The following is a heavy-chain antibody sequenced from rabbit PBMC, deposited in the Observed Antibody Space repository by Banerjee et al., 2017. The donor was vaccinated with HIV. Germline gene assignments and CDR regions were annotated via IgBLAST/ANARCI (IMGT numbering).Heavy chain of an antibody. D-gene: IGHD1-1*01. Sequence: QAHLEESGGDLVKPEGSLTLTCTASGLSFSSRYWICWVRQAPGKGPEWIACKGTGSGDTWYASWAKGRFTISKTSSTTVTLQMTSLTVADTATYFCARGPYASPSAYYVPYYFNLWGQGTLVTVS. J-gene: IGHJ4*01. CDR3: ARGPYASPSAYYVPYYFNL. CDR1: GLSFSSRYW. CDR2: KGTGSGDT. V-gene: IGHV1S45*01.